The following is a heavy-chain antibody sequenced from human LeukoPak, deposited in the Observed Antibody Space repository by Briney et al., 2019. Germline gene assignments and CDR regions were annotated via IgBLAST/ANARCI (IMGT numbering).Heavy chain of an antibody. CDR3: ASAAGPFDH. D-gene: IGHD6-13*01. J-gene: IGHJ4*02. CDR2: IWSDGSNK. CDR1: GFTFSSYW. V-gene: IGHV3-33*08. Sequence: GGSLRLSCAASGFTFSSYWMSWVRQAPGKGLEWVAVIWSDGSNKYYADSVKGRFIISRDNSKNTVYLQMNTLRADDTAVYFYASAAGPFDHWGQGTLVTVSS.